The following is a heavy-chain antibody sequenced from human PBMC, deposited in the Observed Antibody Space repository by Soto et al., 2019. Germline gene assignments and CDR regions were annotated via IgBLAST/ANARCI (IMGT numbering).Heavy chain of an antibody. J-gene: IGHJ4*02. D-gene: IGHD2-15*01. CDR2: ISWNGSSI. V-gene: IGHV3-9*01. Sequence: GGSLRLSCAASGFTFDDYAMHWVRQAPGKGLEWVSGISWNGSSISYADSVKGRFTISRDNAKNTLYLQMNSLRAEDTAVYYCVRTSLVVAAATREDYWGQGTLVTVSS. CDR3: VRTSLVVAAATREDY. CDR1: GFTFDDYA.